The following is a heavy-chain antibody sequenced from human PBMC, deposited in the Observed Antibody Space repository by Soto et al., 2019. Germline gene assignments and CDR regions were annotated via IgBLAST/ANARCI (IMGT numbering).Heavy chain of an antibody. V-gene: IGHV3-72*01. D-gene: IGHD3-22*01. Sequence: GGSLRLYCAGSGFTLSGHYIDWVRQAPGKGLEWVGRSRDKPQGYSTAYAASVKGRFTTSRDESKNSAYLQMNSLKTEDTAVYYCVRATYFSDSSGYTRCLDYWGQGTLVTVSS. J-gene: IGHJ4*02. CDR3: VRATYFSDSSGYTRCLDY. CDR2: SRDKPQGYST. CDR1: GFTLSGHY.